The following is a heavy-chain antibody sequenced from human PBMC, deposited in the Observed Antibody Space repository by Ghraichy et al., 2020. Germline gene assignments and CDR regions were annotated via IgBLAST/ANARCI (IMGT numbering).Heavy chain of an antibody. CDR3: ASQRYCSSTSCYSHFDP. CDR2: IIPIFGTA. V-gene: IGHV1-69*13. D-gene: IGHD2-2*01. CDR1: GGTFSSYA. J-gene: IGHJ5*02. Sequence: SVKVSCKASGGTFSSYAISWVRQAPGQGLEWMGGIIPIFGTANYAQKFQGRVTITADESTSTAYMELSSLRSEDTAVYYCASQRYCSSTSCYSHFDPWGQGTLVTVSS.